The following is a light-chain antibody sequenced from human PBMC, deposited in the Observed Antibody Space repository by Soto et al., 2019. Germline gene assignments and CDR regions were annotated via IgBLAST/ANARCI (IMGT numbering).Light chain of an antibody. J-gene: IGLJ1*01. Sequence: QSALTQPASVSGSPGQSITISCTGTSSDVGGYNYVSWHQQHPGKAPKLMIYDVSNRPSGVSNRFSGSKSGNTASLTISGLQFENEAVYSCSSYTSSSTFVFGTGTKSTV. V-gene: IGLV2-14*01. CDR1: SSDVGGYNY. CDR2: DVS. CDR3: SSYTSSSTFV.